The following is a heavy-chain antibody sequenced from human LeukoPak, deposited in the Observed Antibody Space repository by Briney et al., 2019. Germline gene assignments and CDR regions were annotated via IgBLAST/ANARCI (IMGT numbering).Heavy chain of an antibody. CDR3: AVRLDGYNSPAGAFDI. V-gene: IGHV3-30*04. J-gene: IGHJ3*02. Sequence: AGSLRLSCAASGFTFSSYAMHWVRQAPGKGLEWVAVISYDGSNKYYADSVKGRFTISRDNSKNTLYLQMNSLRAEDTAVYYCAVRLDGYNSPAGAFDIWGQGTMVTVSS. D-gene: IGHD5-24*01. CDR2: ISYDGSNK. CDR1: GFTFSSYA.